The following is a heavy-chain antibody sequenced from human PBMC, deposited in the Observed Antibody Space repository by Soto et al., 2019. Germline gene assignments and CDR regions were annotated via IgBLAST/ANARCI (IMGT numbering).Heavy chain of an antibody. CDR2: ISGSGGST. CDR3: AKVRYYDFWSGHDNDWFDP. D-gene: IGHD3-3*01. J-gene: IGHJ5*02. Sequence: PGGSLRLSCAASGFTFSSYAMSWVRQAPGKGLEWVSAISGSGGSTYYADSVKGRFTISRDNSKNTLYLQMNSLRAEDTAVYYCAKVRYYDFWSGHDNDWFDPWGQGTLVTVSS. CDR1: GFTFSSYA. V-gene: IGHV3-23*01.